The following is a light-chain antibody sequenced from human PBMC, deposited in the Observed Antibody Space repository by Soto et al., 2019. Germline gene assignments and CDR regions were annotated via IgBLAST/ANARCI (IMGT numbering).Light chain of an antibody. J-gene: IGLJ1*01. V-gene: IGLV2-11*01. CDR2: DVT. Sequence: QSALTQPRSVSGSPGQSVTISCTGTSGDVGGYNYVSWYQQHPDRAPKLMIYDVTKRPSGVPDRFSGSKSGNTASLTISGLQVEDEADYYCFSYAGTYTSVFGTGTK. CDR1: SGDVGGYNY. CDR3: FSYAGTYTSV.